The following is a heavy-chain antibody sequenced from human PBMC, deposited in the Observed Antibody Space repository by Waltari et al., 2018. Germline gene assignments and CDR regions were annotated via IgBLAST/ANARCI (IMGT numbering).Heavy chain of an antibody. V-gene: IGHV4-39*07. CDR2: IYYSGST. CDR3: GSGAAPSLFYYYYGMDV. Sequence: QLQLQESGPGLVKPSETLSLTCTVSGGSISSSSYYWGWIRQPPGKGLEWIGSIYYSGSTYYNPSLKSRVTISVDTSKNQFSLKLSSVTAADTAVYYCGSGAAPSLFYYYYGMDVWGQGTTVTVSS. J-gene: IGHJ6*02. D-gene: IGHD1-26*01. CDR1: GGSISSSSYY.